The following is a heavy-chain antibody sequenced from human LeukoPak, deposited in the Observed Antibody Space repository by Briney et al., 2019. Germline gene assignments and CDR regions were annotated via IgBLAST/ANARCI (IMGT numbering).Heavy chain of an antibody. V-gene: IGHV1-18*01. J-gene: IGHJ6*03. CDR3: ARGGVGYLVNSSGWFHYYDYMDV. D-gene: IGHD6-19*01. CDR1: GYTFTSYG. Sequence: GASVKVSSKASGYTFTSYGISWVRQAPEEGLEWMGWICAYNGKTNYAQKVQGRVTMNTDPSTSTAYMELRSLRPDDPAVYYCARGGVGYLVNSSGWFHYYDYMDVWGKGTTVTVSS. CDR2: ICAYNGKT.